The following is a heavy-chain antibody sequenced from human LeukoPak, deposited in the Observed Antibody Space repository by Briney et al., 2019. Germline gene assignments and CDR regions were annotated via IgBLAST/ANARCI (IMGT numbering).Heavy chain of an antibody. CDR3: AREDLYNYPLDF. V-gene: IGHV1-2*02. Sequence: GASVKVSCRASGYTCTDYYLHWVRQAPGQGLEWMGWINPNSGDTNFAQKFQGRVTMTRDTSINTAYMELSRLRSDDTAVYYCAREDLYNYPLDFWGQGTLVTVSP. CDR2: INPNSGDT. CDR1: GYTCTDYY. J-gene: IGHJ1*01. D-gene: IGHD5-24*01.